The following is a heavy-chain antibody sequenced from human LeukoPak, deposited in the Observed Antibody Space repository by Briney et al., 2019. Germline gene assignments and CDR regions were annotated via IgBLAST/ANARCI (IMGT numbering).Heavy chain of an antibody. J-gene: IGHJ4*02. V-gene: IGHV1-2*02. CDR2: INPNSGGT. CDR3: ARDLSTFDY. Sequence: GASVKDSCKASGYTFTSYYINWVRQAPGQGLEWMGWINPNSGGTHYAQKFRGRVTVTRDTSISAAYMDLSSLTPDDTAVYFCARDLSTFDYWGQGTLVTVSS. CDR1: GYTFTSYY.